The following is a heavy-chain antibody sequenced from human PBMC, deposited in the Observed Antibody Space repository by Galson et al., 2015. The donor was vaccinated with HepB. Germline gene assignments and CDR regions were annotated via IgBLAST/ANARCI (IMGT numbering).Heavy chain of an antibody. V-gene: IGHV1-3*01. CDR2: INAANDNT. CDR1: GHTFTAYV. D-gene: IGHD3-10*01. J-gene: IGHJ3*02. CDR3: ARAGAYGSGSYLPLFDI. Sequence: SVKVSCKASGHTFTAYVIHWVRQAPGQRLEWMGWINAANDNTQFSQKFQGRATITRDTSASTTYMELKRLTSEDTAVYYCARAGAYGSGSYLPLFDIWGQGTTVTVSS.